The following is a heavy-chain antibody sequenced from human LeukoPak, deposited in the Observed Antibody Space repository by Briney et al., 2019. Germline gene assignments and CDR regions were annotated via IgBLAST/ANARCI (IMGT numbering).Heavy chain of an antibody. V-gene: IGHV3-33*01. CDR3: ARDNGYSSSSAGYY. D-gene: IGHD6-6*01. Sequence: GGSLRLSCAASGFTFSSYGMHWVRQAPGKGLEWVAVIWYDGSNKYYADSVKGRFIISRDNSKNTLYLQMNSLRAEDTAVYYCARDNGYSSSSAGYYWGQGTLVTVSS. CDR2: IWYDGSNK. CDR1: GFTFSSYG. J-gene: IGHJ4*02.